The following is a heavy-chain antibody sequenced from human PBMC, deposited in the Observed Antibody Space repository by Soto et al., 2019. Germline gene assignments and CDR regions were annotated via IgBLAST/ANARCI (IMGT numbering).Heavy chain of an antibody. V-gene: IGHV3-23*01. Sequence: EVQLLESGGGLVQPGGSLRLSCAASGFTFSSYAMSWVRQATGKGLEWVSAISGSGGSTYYADSVKGRFTISRDNSKNTRYLQMNSLRAEDTAVYYCAKCTGSSCYLFDYWGQGTLVTVSS. D-gene: IGHD2-15*01. CDR1: GFTFSSYA. J-gene: IGHJ4*02. CDR2: ISGSGGST. CDR3: AKCTGSSCYLFDY.